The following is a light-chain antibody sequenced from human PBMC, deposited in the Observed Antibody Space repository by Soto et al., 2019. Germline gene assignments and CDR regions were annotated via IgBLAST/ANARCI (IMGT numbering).Light chain of an antibody. J-gene: IGKJ2*01. CDR3: QQYGSSPNT. CDR1: QTVSTNY. CDR2: GAS. V-gene: IGKV3-20*01. Sequence: EIVLTQSPGTLSLSPGDGATLSCRASQTVSTNYLAWYQQKPGQSPRLLIYGASSRATGIPDRFTGSGSGTDFTLTIRRMEPEDFAVYYCQQYGSSPNTFGQGTKLEIK.